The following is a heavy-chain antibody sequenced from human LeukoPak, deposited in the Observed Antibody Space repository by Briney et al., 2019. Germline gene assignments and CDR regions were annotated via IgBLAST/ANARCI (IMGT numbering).Heavy chain of an antibody. CDR2: IKQDGSEK. D-gene: IGHD3-22*01. CDR3: ASPLPYYYDSSGYFY. CDR1: GFNFNSYW. V-gene: IGHV3-7*05. Sequence: GGSLRLSCAASGFNFNSYWMSWVRQAPGKGLEWVANIKQDGSEKYYVDSVKGRFTISRGNAKNSLYLQMNSLRAEDTAVYYCASPLPYYYDSSGYFYWGQGTLVTVSS. J-gene: IGHJ4*02.